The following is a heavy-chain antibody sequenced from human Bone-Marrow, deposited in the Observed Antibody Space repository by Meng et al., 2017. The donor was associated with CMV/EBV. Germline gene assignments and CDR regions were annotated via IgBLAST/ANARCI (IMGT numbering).Heavy chain of an antibody. CDR2: IDWDDDK. Sequence: SGPTLVKPTQTLTLTCTFSGFSLSTSGMCVSWVRQPPGKALEWLALIDWDDDKYYSTSLKTRLTISKDTSKNQVVLTMTNMGPVDTATYYCARQLVPLYYYGMDVWGQGTTVTVSS. CDR3: ARQLVPLYYYGMDV. J-gene: IGHJ6*02. CDR1: GFSLSTSGMC. D-gene: IGHD6-13*01. V-gene: IGHV2-70*20.